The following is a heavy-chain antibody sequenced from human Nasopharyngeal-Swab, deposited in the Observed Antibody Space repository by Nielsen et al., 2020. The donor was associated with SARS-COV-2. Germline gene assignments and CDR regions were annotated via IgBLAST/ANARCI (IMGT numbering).Heavy chain of an antibody. J-gene: IGHJ3*02. CDR3: VKDLRGRYGFES. Sequence: GESLKISCSASGFTFSIHAMHWVRQAPGKGLEYVSTINDYEDRLYYADSVKGRFTISRDNSKNTLYLQMSSLRPEDTAVYWCVKDLRGRYGFESWSQGTMVTVSS. D-gene: IGHD3-16*01. CDR2: INDYEDRL. CDR1: GFTFSIHA. V-gene: IGHV3-64D*06.